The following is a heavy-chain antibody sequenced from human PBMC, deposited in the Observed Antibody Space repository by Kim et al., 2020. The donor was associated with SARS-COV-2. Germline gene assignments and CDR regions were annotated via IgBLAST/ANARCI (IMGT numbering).Heavy chain of an antibody. CDR3: ARQRTHASGSYPIDY. D-gene: IGHD3-10*01. CDR1: GGSISRHY. Sequence: SETLSLTCTVSGGSISRHYWSWIRQPPGKGLECIGYIHYSGSTKYNPSLKSRVTISVDTSKDQFSLKVSSVTAAATAVYYCARQRTHASGSYPIDYWAREPWSPSPQ. V-gene: IGHV4-59*08. J-gene: IGHJ4*02. CDR2: IHYSGST.